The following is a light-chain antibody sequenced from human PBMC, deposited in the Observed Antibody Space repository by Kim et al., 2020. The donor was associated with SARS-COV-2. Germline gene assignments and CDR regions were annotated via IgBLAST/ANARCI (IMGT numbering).Light chain of an antibody. CDR2: FDI. Sequence: APGMTARITCGGKSLDTRGVHWYQQKPGQAPVLVFYFDIDRPSGIPERFSASTSGDTATLTISRVEGGDEADYYCQVWDSTTDQGVFGGGTQLTVL. V-gene: IGLV3-21*04. CDR1: SLDTRG. J-gene: IGLJ2*01. CDR3: QVWDSTTDQGV.